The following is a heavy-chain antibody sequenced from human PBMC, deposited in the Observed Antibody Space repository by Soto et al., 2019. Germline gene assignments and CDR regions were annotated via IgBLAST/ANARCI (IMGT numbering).Heavy chain of an antibody. J-gene: IGHJ4*02. CDR2: IKEDGSDK. Sequence: ESGGGLVQPGGSLRLSCAGSGFTFSSHWMSWVRQAPGKGLEWVANIKEDGSDKYYVDSVKGRFTISRDNAKNSLYLQMNSLRVEDTAIYYCARDFSTGYWGQGTPVTVSS. V-gene: IGHV3-7*01. CDR3: ARDFSTGY. CDR1: GFTFSSHW. D-gene: IGHD2-8*02.